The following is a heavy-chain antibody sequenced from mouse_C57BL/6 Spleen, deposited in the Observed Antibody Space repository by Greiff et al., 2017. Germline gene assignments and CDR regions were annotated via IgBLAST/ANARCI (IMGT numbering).Heavy chain of an antibody. V-gene: IGHV1-61*01. D-gene: IGHD1-1*01. Sequence: VQLQQPGAELVRPGSSVKLSCKASGYTFTSYWMDWVKQRPGQGLEWIGNIYPSDSETHYNQKFKDKATLTVDKSSSTAYMQLSSLTSEDSAVYYCASGSPDYYAMDYWGQGTSVTVSS. J-gene: IGHJ4*01. CDR2: IYPSDSET. CDR1: GYTFTSYW. CDR3: ASGSPDYYAMDY.